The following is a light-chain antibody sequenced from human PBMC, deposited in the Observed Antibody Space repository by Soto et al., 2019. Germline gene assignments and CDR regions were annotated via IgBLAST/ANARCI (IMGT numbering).Light chain of an antibody. J-gene: IGLJ1*01. Sequence: QSVLTQPASVSGSPGQWITIYCTGTSSDVGGYNLVSWYQQHPGKAPKLMIYEGIKRPSGVSDRFSGSKSGNTASLTISGLQAEDEADYYCSSYARAKYVFGTGTKLTVL. CDR3: SSYARAKYV. CDR2: EGI. V-gene: IGLV2-23*01. CDR1: SSDVGGYNL.